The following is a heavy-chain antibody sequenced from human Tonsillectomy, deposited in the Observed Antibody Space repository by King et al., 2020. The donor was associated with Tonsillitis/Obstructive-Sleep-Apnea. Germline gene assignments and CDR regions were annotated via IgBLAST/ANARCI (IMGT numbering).Heavy chain of an antibody. CDR2: IWYDGSNK. CDR1: GFTFTSYG. J-gene: IGHJ4*02. Sequence: VQLVESGGGVVQPGRSLRLSCAASGFTFTSYGMHWVRQASGKGLEWVAVIWYDGSNKYYADSVKGRFTISRDNSKNTLYLQMNSLRAEDTAVYYCAREVVTAYDYWGQGTLVTVSS. CDR3: AREVVTAYDY. D-gene: IGHD2-15*01. V-gene: IGHV3-33*01.